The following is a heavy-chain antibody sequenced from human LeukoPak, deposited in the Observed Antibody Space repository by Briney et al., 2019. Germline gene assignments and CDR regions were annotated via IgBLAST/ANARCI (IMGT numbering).Heavy chain of an antibody. Sequence: GGSLRLSCAASGFTFSSYEMNWVRQAPGRGLEWVSYISSSGSTIYYADSVKGRFTISRDNAKNSLYLQMNSLRAEDTAVYYCARKVAPPRDYYYYGMDVWGQGTTVTVSS. CDR2: ISSSGSTI. CDR3: ARKVAPPRDYYYYGMDV. CDR1: GFTFSSYE. V-gene: IGHV3-48*03. J-gene: IGHJ6*02.